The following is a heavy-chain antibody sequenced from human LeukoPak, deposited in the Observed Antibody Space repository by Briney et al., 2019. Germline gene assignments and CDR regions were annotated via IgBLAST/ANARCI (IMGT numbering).Heavy chain of an antibody. D-gene: IGHD5-24*01. J-gene: IGHJ4*02. V-gene: IGHV4-59*01. CDR1: GGSISSYY. CDR3: ASADGYNGFFDY. CDR2: IYYSGST. Sequence: PSETLSLTCTVSGGSISSYYWNWIRQPPGKGLEWIGYIYYSGSTNYNPSLKSRVTISVDTSKNQFSLKLSSVTAADTAVYYCASADGYNGFFDYWGQGTLVTVSS.